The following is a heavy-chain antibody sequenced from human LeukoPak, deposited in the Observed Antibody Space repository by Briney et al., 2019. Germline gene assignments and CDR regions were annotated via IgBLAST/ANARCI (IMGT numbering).Heavy chain of an antibody. CDR2: ISWNSGSI. CDR1: GFTFDDYA. Sequence: PGGSLTLSCAASGFTFDDYAMHWIRQAPGKGLQWVSGISWNSGSIGYADSVKGRFTISRDNAKNSLYLQMNSLRAEDMALYYCAKGGTSYGYLIFDYWGQGTLVTVSS. V-gene: IGHV3-9*03. CDR3: AKGGTSYGYLIFDY. J-gene: IGHJ4*02. D-gene: IGHD5-18*01.